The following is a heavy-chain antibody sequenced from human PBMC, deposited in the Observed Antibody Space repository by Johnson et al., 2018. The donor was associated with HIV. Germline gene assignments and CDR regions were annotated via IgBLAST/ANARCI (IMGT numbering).Heavy chain of an antibody. J-gene: IGHJ3*02. CDR3: AKVVGSYYYDSSGEAFDI. V-gene: IGHV3-30-3*01. CDR1: GFTFSTYA. Sequence: QVQLVESGGGVVQPGRSLRLSCAASGFTFSTYAMHWVRQAPGKGLEWVAVISYDGSNKYFADSVKGRLTISRDNSKNTLYLQMNSLRAEDTALYYCAKVVGSYYYDSSGEAFDIWGQGTMVTVS. CDR2: ISYDGSNK. D-gene: IGHD3-22*01.